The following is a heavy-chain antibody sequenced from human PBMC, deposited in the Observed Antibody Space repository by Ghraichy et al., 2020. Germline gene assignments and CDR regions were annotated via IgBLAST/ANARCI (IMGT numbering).Heavy chain of an antibody. J-gene: IGHJ2*01. CDR2: IYSGGST. CDR1: GFTVSSNY. V-gene: IGHV3-53*01. D-gene: IGHD5-24*01. Sequence: GGSLRLSCAASGFTVSSNYMSWVRQAPGKGLEWVSVIYSGGSTYYADSVKGRFTISRDNSKNTLYLQMNSLRAEDTAVYYCARNEMATITSGYYWYFDLWGRGTLVTVSS. CDR3: ARNEMATITSGYYWYFDL.